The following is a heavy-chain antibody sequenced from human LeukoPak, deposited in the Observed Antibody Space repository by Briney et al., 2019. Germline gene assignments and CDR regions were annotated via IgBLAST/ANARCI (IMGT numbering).Heavy chain of an antibody. Sequence: PGGSLRLSCAASGFTFSNYWMHWVRQAPGKGLVWVSRINGDRNTTAYADSVTGRFTITRDNANNTAYVQINSMRADDTAVYYCVRLEGGYRGQGTLVTV. D-gene: IGHD1-26*01. CDR1: GFTFSNYW. J-gene: IGHJ4*02. CDR3: VRLEGGY. CDR2: INGDRNTT. V-gene: IGHV3-74*01.